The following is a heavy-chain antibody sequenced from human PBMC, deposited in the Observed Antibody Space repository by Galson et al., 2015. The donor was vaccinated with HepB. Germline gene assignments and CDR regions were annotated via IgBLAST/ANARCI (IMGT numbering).Heavy chain of an antibody. V-gene: IGHV4-4*07. CDR3: ARGGGGWPVAFDF. CDR1: GDSITPFY. J-gene: IGHJ3*01. Sequence: ETLSLTCTVSGDSITPFYWSWIRQPAGRALQWLGHISSTGSTGYNPSLKGRVTMPVDTSSKQFSLRLTSVTAADTAIYYCARGGGGWPVAFDFWGQGTVVTVSS. D-gene: IGHD6-19*01. CDR2: ISSTGST.